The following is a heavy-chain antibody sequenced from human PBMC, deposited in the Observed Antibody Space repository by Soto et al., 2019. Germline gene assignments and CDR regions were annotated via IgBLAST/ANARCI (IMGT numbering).Heavy chain of an antibody. J-gene: IGHJ4*02. CDR2: IYYSGST. CDR1: GGSISSYY. CDR3: ARAVDTEGYYFDY. D-gene: IGHD5-18*01. Sequence: SETLSLTCTVSGGSISSYYWSWIRQPPGKGLEWIGYIYYSGSTNYNPSLKSRVTISVDTSKNQFSLKLSSVTAADTAVYYCARAVDTEGYYFDYCGQGTLVTVYS. V-gene: IGHV4-59*01.